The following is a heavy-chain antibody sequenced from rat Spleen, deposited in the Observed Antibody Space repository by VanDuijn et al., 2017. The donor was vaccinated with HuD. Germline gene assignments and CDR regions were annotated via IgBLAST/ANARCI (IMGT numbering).Heavy chain of an antibody. D-gene: IGHD1-2*01. Sequence: EVQLAETGGGLVQPGRSLKLSCVASGFTFSRYWMYWVRQAPGKGLEWVSSISSEGANTYYPDSVKGRFTISRNNAENTVYLQMDSLRSEDTATYYCARAPDYYSSYIYWYFDFWGPGTMVTVSS. CDR3: ARAPDYYSSYIYWYFDF. CDR2: ISSEGANT. J-gene: IGHJ1*01. CDR1: GFTFSRYW. V-gene: IGHV5-58*01.